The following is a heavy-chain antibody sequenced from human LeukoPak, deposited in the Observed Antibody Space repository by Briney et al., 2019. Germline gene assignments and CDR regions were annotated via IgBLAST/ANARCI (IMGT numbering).Heavy chain of an antibody. J-gene: IGHJ4*02. CDR3: ARRAPSHDFDD. CDR2: ISGSGGST. V-gene: IGHV3-23*01. CDR1: GFTFSSYG. Sequence: GGSLRLSCAASGFTFSSYGMSWVRQAPGKGLEWVSAISGSGGSTYYADSVKGRLTISRDNSKNTLYLQMNSLRAEDTALYYCARRAPSHDFDDWGQGTLVTVSS.